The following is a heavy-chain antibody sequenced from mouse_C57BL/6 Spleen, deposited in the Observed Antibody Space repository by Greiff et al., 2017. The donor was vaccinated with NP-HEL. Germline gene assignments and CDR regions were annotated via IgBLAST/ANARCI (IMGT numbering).Heavy chain of an antibody. CDR3: ARKGRGNYKDY. CDR2: IDPSDSYT. J-gene: IGHJ2*01. Sequence: QVQLQQSGAELVKPGASVKLSCKASGYTFTSYWMQWVKQRPGQGLEWIGEIDPSDSYTNYNQKFKGKATLTVDTSSSTSYMQLSSLTSEDSAVYYCARKGRGNYKDYWGQGTTLTVSS. CDR1: GYTFTSYW. V-gene: IGHV1-50*01. D-gene: IGHD2-12*01.